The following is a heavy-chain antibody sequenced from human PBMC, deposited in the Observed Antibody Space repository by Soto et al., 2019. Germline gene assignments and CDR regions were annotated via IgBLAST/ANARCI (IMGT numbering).Heavy chain of an antibody. CDR3: AHAITSNRGWFRNWFDP. CDR2: IYWDDDK. Sequence: QITLKESGPTLVKPTQTLTLTCTVSGFSLTTYGVAVGWIRQPPGKALEWVAVIYWDDDKRYSPSLQSRLTLNKDTSKNQVVLTLTTMDPVDTATYYCAHAITSNRGWFRNWFDPWGQGNLVNLSS. CDR1: GFSLTTYGVA. D-gene: IGHD7-27*01. J-gene: IGHJ5*02. V-gene: IGHV2-5*02.